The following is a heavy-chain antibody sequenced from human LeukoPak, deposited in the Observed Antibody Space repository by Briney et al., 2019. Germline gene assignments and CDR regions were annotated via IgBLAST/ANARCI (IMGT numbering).Heavy chain of an antibody. CDR1: GYTFTSYG. D-gene: IGHD6-13*01. CDR3: AREIIAAAGTWVFDY. Sequence: ASVKVSCKASGYTFTSYGISWVRQAPGQGPEWMGWISVYNGNTNYAQKLQGRVTMTTDTSTSTAYMELRSLRSDDTAVYYCAREIIAAAGTWVFDYWGQGTLVTVSS. CDR2: ISVYNGNT. V-gene: IGHV1-18*01. J-gene: IGHJ4*02.